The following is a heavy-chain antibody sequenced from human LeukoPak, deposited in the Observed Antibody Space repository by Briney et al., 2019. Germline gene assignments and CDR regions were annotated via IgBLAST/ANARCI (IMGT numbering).Heavy chain of an antibody. CDR1: GFTVSSNY. V-gene: IGHV3-53*05. CDR3: AKGPLRGTAAAIDY. CDR2: IYSGGST. Sequence: PGGSLRLSCAASGFTVSSNYMSWVRQAPGKGLEWVSVIYSGGSTYYADSVKGRFTISRGISTDTLWLQMDSLRTEDTAVYYCAKGPLRGTAAAIDYWGQGTLVTVSS. J-gene: IGHJ4*02. D-gene: IGHD2-2*01.